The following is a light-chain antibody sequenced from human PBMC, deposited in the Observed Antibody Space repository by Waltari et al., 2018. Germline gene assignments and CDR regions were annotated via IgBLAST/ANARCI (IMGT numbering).Light chain of an antibody. J-gene: IGLJ7*01. Sequence: QSVLTQPPSVSAAPGQRVTISCSGGSSNIGNNYVSWYRQFPGKAPKLLIYENTERPSGIPGRFSGYKSGTSATLDITGLRAGDEADYYCGTWDSSLSGAVFGGGTHLTVL. CDR2: ENT. V-gene: IGLV1-51*02. CDR3: GTWDSSLSGAV. CDR1: SSNIGNNY.